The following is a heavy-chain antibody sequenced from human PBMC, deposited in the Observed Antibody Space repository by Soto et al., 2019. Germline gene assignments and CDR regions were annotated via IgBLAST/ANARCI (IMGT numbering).Heavy chain of an antibody. D-gene: IGHD4-17*01. V-gene: IGHV3-33*01. CDR1: GFTFSSYG. CDR2: IWYDGSNK. CDR3: ARDRPAYGDYAENWFDP. J-gene: IGHJ5*02. Sequence: ESGGGVVQPGRSLRLSCAASGFTFSSYGMHWVRQAPGKGLEWVAVIWYDGSNKYYADSVKGRFTISRDNSKNTLYLQMNSLRAEDTAVYYCARDRPAYGDYAENWFDPWGQGTLVTVSS.